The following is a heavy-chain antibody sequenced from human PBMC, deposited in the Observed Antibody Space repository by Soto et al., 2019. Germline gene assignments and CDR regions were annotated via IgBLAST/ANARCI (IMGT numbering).Heavy chain of an antibody. V-gene: IGHV2-70*04. CDR3: GRSRRGDYAFDI. J-gene: IGHJ3*02. CDR2: IDWDDEK. Sequence: SGPTLVNPTQTLTLTCTCYGFSLSTTEMRMSWIRQSPGKALEWLARIDWDDEKFYRTSLRTRLAISKDTSKNQVVLRMSNMESVDTATYYCGRSRRGDYAFDIWGQGTMVT. D-gene: IGHD4-17*01. CDR1: GFSLSTTEMR.